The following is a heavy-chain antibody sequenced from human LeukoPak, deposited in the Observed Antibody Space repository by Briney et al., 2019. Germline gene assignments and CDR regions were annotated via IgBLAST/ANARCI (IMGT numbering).Heavy chain of an antibody. J-gene: IGHJ4*02. CDR1: GFTFRNHW. V-gene: IGHV3-74*03. CDR3: ARDQRVTGRPDIDY. D-gene: IGHD6-6*01. CDR2: ISSDGSST. Sequence: GGSLRLSCAASGFTFRNHWRHWVRQPPGKGLVWVSRISSDGSSTTYADSVKGRFTISRDNAKNTLYLQMNNLRAEDTAMYYCARDQRVTGRPDIDYWGRGTLVIVSS.